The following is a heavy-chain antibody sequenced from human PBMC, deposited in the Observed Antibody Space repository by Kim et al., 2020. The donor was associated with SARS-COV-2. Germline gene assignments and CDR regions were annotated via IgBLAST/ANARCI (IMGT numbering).Heavy chain of an antibody. D-gene: IGHD4-4*01. CDR2: IIPIFGTA. CDR1: GGTFSSYA. J-gene: IGHJ5*02. V-gene: IGHV1-69*13. Sequence: SVKVSCKASGGTFSSYAISWVRQAPGQGLEWMGGIIPIFGTANYAQKFQGRVTLTADESTSTAYMELSSLRSEDTAVYYCARDGPDYSNYDWFDPWGQGTLVTVSS. CDR3: ARDGPDYSNYDWFDP.